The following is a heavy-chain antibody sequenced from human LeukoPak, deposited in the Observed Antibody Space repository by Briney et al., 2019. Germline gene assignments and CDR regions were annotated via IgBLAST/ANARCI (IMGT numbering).Heavy chain of an antibody. CDR2: TTSKGNNYIT. J-gene: IGHJ6*04. D-gene: IGHD3-16*01. CDR3: ARMTFGGMDV. CDR1: GHTLSDQY. Sequence: GGSLRLSCVVSGHTLSDQYMEWVRQAPGKGLEWVGRTTSKGNNYITEYAASVRGRFTISRDDSRNSVYLQMNSLKTEDTAVYYCARMTFGGMDVWDKGATVTVSS. V-gene: IGHV3-72*01.